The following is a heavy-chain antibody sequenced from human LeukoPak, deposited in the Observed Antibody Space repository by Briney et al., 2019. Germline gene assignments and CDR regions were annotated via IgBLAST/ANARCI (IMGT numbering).Heavy chain of an antibody. CDR2: IWYDGSNK. CDR1: GFTFSSYG. Sequence: GGSLRLSCAASGFTFSSYGMHWVRQAPGKGLEWVAVIWYDGSNKYYADSVKGRFTISRDNSKNTLYLQMNSLRAEDTAVYYCARGRHYYDSLGTGVDYWGQGTLVTVSS. CDR3: ARGRHYYDSLGTGVDY. V-gene: IGHV3-33*01. J-gene: IGHJ4*02. D-gene: IGHD3-22*01.